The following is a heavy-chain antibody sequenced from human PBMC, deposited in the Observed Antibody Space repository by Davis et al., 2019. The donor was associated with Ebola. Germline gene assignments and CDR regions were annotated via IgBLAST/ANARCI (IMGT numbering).Heavy chain of an antibody. V-gene: IGHV4-59*01. CDR1: GGSISSYY. Sequence: SETLSLTCTVSGGSISSYYWSWIRQPPGKGLEWIGYIYYSGSTNYNPSLKSRVTLSVDTSKNQFSLKLSSVTAADTAVYYCARDRWEYSSSWYGMDVWGKGTTVTVSS. CDR2: IYYSGST. CDR3: ARDRWEYSSSWYGMDV. J-gene: IGHJ6*04. D-gene: IGHD6-13*01.